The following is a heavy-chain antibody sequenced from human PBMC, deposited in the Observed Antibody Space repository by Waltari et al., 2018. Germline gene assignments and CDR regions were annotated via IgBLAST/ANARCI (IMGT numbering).Heavy chain of an antibody. D-gene: IGHD6-25*01. V-gene: IGHV1-69*15. Sequence: QVQLVQYGAEVKKSGSSVKVSCKASGDTFSGFATSWVRQAPGQGLDWMGRIIPMYGLVNYAQDLQGRATISADESTTTAYLELTSLSPEDTAVYYCAQWGSGYSREYFQHWGQGTLITVFS. J-gene: IGHJ1*01. CDR2: IIPMYGLV. CDR1: GDTFSGFA. CDR3: AQWGSGYSREYFQH.